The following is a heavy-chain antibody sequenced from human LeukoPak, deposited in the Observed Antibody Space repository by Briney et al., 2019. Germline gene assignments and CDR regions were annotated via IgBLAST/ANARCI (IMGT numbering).Heavy chain of an antibody. CDR3: AHSMELHPGY. CDR1: GFSPSTSGVG. CDR2: IYWNDDK. D-gene: IGHD1-7*01. J-gene: IGHJ4*02. Sequence: CGPTLVKPTQILTLTCTFSGFSPSTSGVGVGWIRQPPGKALEWLALIYWNDDKRYSPSLKGRLTITKDTSKNQVVLTVTNVDPVDTATYYGAHSMELHPGYWGQGTLVTVSS. V-gene: IGHV2-5*01.